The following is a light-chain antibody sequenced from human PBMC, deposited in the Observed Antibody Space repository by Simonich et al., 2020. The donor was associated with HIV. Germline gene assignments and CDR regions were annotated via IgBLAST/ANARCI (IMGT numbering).Light chain of an antibody. CDR1: QSISSY. J-gene: IGKJ4*01. V-gene: IGKV1-39*01. Sequence: DIQMTQSPSSLSASVGDRVTITCRASQSISSYLNWYQQKPGKAPKLLIYAASSLQSGVPPRCSGSGSGTDFTLTISSLQPEDFATYYCQQSYNTPLTFGGGTKVEIK. CDR2: AAS. CDR3: QQSYNTPLT.